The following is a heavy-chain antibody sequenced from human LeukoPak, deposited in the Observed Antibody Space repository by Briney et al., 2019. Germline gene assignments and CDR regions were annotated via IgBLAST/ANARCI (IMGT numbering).Heavy chain of an antibody. CDR2: ISYDGSNK. J-gene: IGHJ4*02. Sequence: QPGGSLRLSCAASGFTFSSYGMHWVRQAPGKGLEWVAVISYDGSNKYYADSVKGRFTISRDNSKNTLYLQMNSLRAEDTAVYYCAKDGRTYYYDSSGYFHDYWGQGILVTVSS. V-gene: IGHV3-30*18. D-gene: IGHD3-22*01. CDR3: AKDGRTYYYDSSGYFHDY. CDR1: GFTFSSYG.